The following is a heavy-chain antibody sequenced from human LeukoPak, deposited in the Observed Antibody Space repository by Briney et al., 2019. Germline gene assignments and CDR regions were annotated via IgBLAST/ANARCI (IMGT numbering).Heavy chain of an antibody. Sequence: GGSLRLSCAASGFTVSSTYMSWVRQAPGKGLQWVSVFYRDGTIYYADSVKGRFTISRDISKNTLYLQLNSLRAEDTAVYYCARQLLRPNDAFDIWGQGTMVTVSS. CDR1: GFTVSSTY. J-gene: IGHJ3*02. CDR3: ARQLLRPNDAFDI. V-gene: IGHV3-53*01. D-gene: IGHD4-23*01. CDR2: FYRDGTI.